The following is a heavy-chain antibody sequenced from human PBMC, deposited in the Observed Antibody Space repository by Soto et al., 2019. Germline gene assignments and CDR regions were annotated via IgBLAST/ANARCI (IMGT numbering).Heavy chain of an antibody. CDR2: ISDDGDST. D-gene: IGHD2-2*01. J-gene: IGHJ6*02. Sequence: EVQPLESGGGLVQPGGSLRLSCGASGFTFSDNAMTWVRQAPGKGLEWVSSISDDGDSTYYADSVKGRFAVSRDNSKNTLFLHMNSLGAEDTAVYYCAKSLSTAVNYGLDVWGQGTSVTVSS. V-gene: IGHV3-23*01. CDR1: GFTFSDNA. CDR3: AKSLSTAVNYGLDV.